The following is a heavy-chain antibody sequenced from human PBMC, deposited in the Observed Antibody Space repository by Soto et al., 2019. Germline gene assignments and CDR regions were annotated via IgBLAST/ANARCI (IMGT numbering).Heavy chain of an antibody. J-gene: IGHJ4*02. Sequence: QVQLQESGPGLVKPSETLSLTCTVSGGSISSYYWSWIRQPPGKGLEWIGYIYYSGSTNYNPPLKSRVTISVDTSKNQFSLKLSSVTAADTAVYYCARSGSGYQFDYWGQGTLVTVSS. D-gene: IGHD3-22*01. V-gene: IGHV4-59*01. CDR1: GGSISSYY. CDR3: ARSGSGYQFDY. CDR2: IYYSGST.